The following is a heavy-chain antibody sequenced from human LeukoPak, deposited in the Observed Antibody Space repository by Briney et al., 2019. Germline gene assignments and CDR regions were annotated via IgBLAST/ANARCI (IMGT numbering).Heavy chain of an antibody. V-gene: IGHV1-2*06. CDR1: GYSFTGYY. CDR2: INPNSGDT. J-gene: IGHJ4*02. D-gene: IGHD2-8*01. CDR3: ARLYCTNDVCSSFDY. Sequence: ASVKVSCKASGYSFTGYYIHRVRQAPEQGLEWMGRINPNSGDTNYAQKFQGRVTMTRDTSINTAYMELSRLRSDDTAVYYCARLYCTNDVCSSFDYWGQGTLVTVSS.